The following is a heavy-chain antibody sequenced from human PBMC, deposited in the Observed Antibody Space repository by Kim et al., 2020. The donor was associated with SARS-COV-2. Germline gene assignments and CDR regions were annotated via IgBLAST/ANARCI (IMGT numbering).Heavy chain of an antibody. J-gene: IGHJ6*02. Sequence: KLQGRVTSTADESTSTAYMELSSLRSEDTAVYYCARSMIVVVIHYYGMDVWGQGTTVTVSS. CDR3: ARSMIVVVIHYYGMDV. V-gene: IGHV1-69*01. D-gene: IGHD3-22*01.